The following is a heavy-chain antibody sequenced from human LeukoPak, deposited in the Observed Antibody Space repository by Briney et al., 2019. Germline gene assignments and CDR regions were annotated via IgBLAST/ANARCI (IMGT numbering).Heavy chain of an antibody. Sequence: ASVKASCKASGGTFSSYAISWVRQAPGQGLEWMGGIIPIFGTANYAQKFQGRVTITADESTSTAYMELSSLRSEDTAVYYCARATYYYDSSGYYYRYWGQGTLVTVSS. J-gene: IGHJ4*02. CDR3: ARATYYYDSSGYYYRY. CDR1: GGTFSSYA. D-gene: IGHD3-22*01. CDR2: IIPIFGTA. V-gene: IGHV1-69*13.